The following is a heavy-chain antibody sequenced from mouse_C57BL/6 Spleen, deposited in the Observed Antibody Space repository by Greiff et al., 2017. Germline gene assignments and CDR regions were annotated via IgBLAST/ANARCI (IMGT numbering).Heavy chain of an antibody. J-gene: IGHJ4*01. CDR3: HLLWSYAMDY. Sequence: QVQLQQSGAELVRPGSSVKLSCKASGYTFTSYWMHWVKQRPIQGLEWIGNIDPSDSETHYNQKFKDKATLTVDKSSSTAYMQLSSLTSEDSAVYYCHLLWSYAMDYWGQGTSVTVSS. CDR1: GYTFTSYW. D-gene: IGHD2-1*01. V-gene: IGHV1-52*01. CDR2: IDPSDSET.